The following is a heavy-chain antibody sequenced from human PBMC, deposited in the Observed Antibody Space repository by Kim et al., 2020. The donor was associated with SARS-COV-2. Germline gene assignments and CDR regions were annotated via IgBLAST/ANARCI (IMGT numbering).Heavy chain of an antibody. CDR3: ARDPYVWGSYRYRYYFDY. J-gene: IGHJ4*02. Sequence: GGSLRLSCAASGFTFSSYSMNWVRQAPGKGLEWVSSISSSSSYIYYADSVKGRFTISRDNAKNSLYLQMNSLRAEDTAVYYCARDPYVWGSYRYRYYFDYWGQGTLVTVSS. D-gene: IGHD3-16*02. V-gene: IGHV3-21*01. CDR1: GFTFSSYS. CDR2: ISSSSSYI.